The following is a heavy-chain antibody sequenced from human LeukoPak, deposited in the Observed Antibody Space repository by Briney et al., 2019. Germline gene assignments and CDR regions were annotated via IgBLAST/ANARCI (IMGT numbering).Heavy chain of an antibody. J-gene: IGHJ6*03. CDR1: GGSISSYY. CDR3: AGSARVVAANGDYFYYYLDV. Sequence: SETLSLTCTVSGGSISSYYWSWIRQPPGKGLEWIGYIHYSGSTNYNPSLKSRVTISVDTSKNQFSLKLSSVTAADTAVYYCAGSARVVAANGDYFYYYLDVWGKGTTVTVSS. CDR2: IHYSGST. D-gene: IGHD2-15*01. V-gene: IGHV4-59*01.